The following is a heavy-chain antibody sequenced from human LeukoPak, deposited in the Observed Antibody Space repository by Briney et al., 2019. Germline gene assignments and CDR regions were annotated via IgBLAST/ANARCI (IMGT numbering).Heavy chain of an antibody. CDR1: GDSVSRNNAA. J-gene: IGHJ4*02. Sequence: SQTLSLTCAISGDSVSRNNAAWNWIRQSPSRGLEWLGRAYYRSKWYIDYAISVKGRITINPDTSKNQFSLQLNSVTPEDTAVYYCTRDGHAPRSPYYFDYWGQGTLVTVSS. CDR3: TRDGHAPRSPYYFDY. V-gene: IGHV6-1*01. CDR2: AYYRSKWYI.